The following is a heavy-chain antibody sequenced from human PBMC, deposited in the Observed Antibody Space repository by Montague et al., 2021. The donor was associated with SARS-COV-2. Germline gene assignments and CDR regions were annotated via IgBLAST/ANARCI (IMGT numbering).Heavy chain of an antibody. J-gene: IGHJ6*03. CDR2: ITHSGSA. Sequence: SETLSLTCAVYGGSFSGHYWNWIRQPPGKGLEWIGEITHSGSANYNPSLKRRVTISVDTSKNQFSLKLSSVTAADTAVYYCARLGEGVVPAPILGVGPYYSYFDMDVWGKGATVTVSS. CDR3: ARLGEGVVPAPILGVGPYYSYFDMDV. V-gene: IGHV4-34*01. D-gene: IGHD2-2*02. CDR1: GGSFSGHY.